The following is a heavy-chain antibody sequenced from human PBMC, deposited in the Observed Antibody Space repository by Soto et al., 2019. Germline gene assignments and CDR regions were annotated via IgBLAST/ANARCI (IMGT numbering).Heavy chain of an antibody. CDR2: INPNSCST. CDR3: AKVKYYDSSGYYPISYYYYGMDV. Sequence: ASVKVSCKASGYTFTGYYMHWVRQAPGQGQEWMGWINPNSCSTYYADSVKGRFTISRDNSKNTLYLQMNSLRAEDTAVYYCAKVKYYDSSGYYPISYYYYGMDVWGQGTTVTVSS. CDR1: GYTFTGYY. J-gene: IGHJ6*02. V-gene: IGHV1-2*02. D-gene: IGHD3-22*01.